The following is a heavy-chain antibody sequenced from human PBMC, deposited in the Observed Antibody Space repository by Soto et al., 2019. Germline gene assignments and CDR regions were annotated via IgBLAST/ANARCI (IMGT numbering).Heavy chain of an antibody. CDR3: ATSPHCGGDCYDLDS. V-gene: IGHV5-10-1*01. CDR1: GYRFTAYW. D-gene: IGHD2-21*01. J-gene: IGHJ4*02. CDR2: IDPSDSDS. Sequence: VGSLKISCNGSGYRFTAYWINWVRQMPWRGLEWMGRIDPSDSDSKYSPSFEGHVSFSADKSISTAYLQWSSLRSSDTAMYFCATSPHCGGDCYDLDSWGQGTLVTVSS.